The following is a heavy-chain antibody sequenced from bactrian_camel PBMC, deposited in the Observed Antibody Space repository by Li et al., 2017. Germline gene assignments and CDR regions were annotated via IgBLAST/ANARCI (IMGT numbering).Heavy chain of an antibody. CDR2: IKSDGST. Sequence: QVQLVESGGGSVEVGGSLKLSCTASEFTFVDSDVGWYRQVPDTACEWVSTIKSDGSTLYADPVKVRFTISQNDAKNVVYLQMDNMKLDDTAMYYCAPDSSPQMGCYWTRGTQVTVSP. CDR3: APDSSPQMGCY. D-gene: IGHD3*01. CDR1: EFTFVDSD. J-gene: IGHJ4*01. V-gene: IGHV3S9*01.